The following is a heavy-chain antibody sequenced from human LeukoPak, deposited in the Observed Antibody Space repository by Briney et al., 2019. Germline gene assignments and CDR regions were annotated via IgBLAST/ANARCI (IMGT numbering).Heavy chain of an antibody. J-gene: IGHJ4*02. CDR2: IYSGDSDT. V-gene: IGHV5-51*01. CDR3: ARPYYDSGGYYYVDY. D-gene: IGHD3-22*01. Sequence: GESLKISCKGSGYSFSSYWIDWVRQMPGKGLEWMGIIYSGDSDTRYSPSFQGQVTISADKSISTAYLQWSSLKASDTAMYYCARPYYDSGGYYYVDYWGQGTLVTVSS. CDR1: GYSFSSYW.